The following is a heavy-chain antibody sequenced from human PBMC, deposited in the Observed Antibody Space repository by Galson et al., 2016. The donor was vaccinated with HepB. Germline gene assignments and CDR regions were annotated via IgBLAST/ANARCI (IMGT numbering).Heavy chain of an antibody. J-gene: IGHJ4*02. V-gene: IGHV1-46*01. Sequence: SLKVSCTASGYTFTSYYMHWVRQAPGQGLEWMGIINPSGGSTSYAQKFQGRVTVTRDTSTSTVYMELSSLRSEDTAVYYCARGTGTGGYFDYWGQGTLVTVSA. D-gene: IGHD3/OR15-3a*01. CDR3: ARGTGTGGYFDY. CDR1: GYTFTSYY. CDR2: INPSGGST.